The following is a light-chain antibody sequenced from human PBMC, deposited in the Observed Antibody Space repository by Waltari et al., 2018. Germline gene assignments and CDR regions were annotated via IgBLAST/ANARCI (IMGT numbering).Light chain of an antibody. CDR3: QQYDNLPLT. J-gene: IGKJ4*01. V-gene: IGKV1-33*01. CDR2: DAS. CDR1: RDIDNY. Sequence: DIQMTQSPSSLSASVGARVTITCQARRDIDNYLNWYQRKPGKAPTLLISDASKLETGVPSRFSASGSGTDFTFTISSLQPEDIATYYCQQYDNLPLTFGGGTRVEI.